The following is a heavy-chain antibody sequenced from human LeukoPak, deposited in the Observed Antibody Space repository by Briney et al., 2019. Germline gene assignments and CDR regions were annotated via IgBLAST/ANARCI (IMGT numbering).Heavy chain of an antibody. D-gene: IGHD3-9*01. Sequence: ASVKVSCKVSGYTLTELSMHWVRQAPGKGLEWMRGFDPEDGETIYAQKFQGRVTMTEDTSTDTAYMELSSLRSEDTAVYYCATGALRYFDWLNHRHSYFDYWGQGTLVTVSS. CDR3: ATGALRYFDWLNHRHSYFDY. CDR1: GYTLTELS. CDR2: FDPEDGET. V-gene: IGHV1-24*01. J-gene: IGHJ4*02.